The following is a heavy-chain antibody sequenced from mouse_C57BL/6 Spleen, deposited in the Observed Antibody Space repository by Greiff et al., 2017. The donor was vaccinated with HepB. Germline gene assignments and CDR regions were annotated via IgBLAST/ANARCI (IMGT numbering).Heavy chain of an antibody. CDR3: ARRDGSRLDY. CDR2: INPSTGGT. CDR1: GYSFTGYY. V-gene: IGHV1-42*01. D-gene: IGHD1-1*01. Sequence: EVQLQQSGPELVKPGASVKISCKASGYSFTGYYMNWVKQSPEKSLEWIGEINPSTGGTTYNQKFKAKATLTVDKSSSTAYMQLKSLTSEDSAVYYCARRDGSRLDYWRQGTTLTVSS. J-gene: IGHJ2*01.